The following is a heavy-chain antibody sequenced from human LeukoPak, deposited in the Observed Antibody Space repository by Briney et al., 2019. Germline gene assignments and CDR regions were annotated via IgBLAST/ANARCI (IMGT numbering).Heavy chain of an antibody. V-gene: IGHV3-21*01. J-gene: IGHJ4*02. Sequence: GGSLRLSCAASGFTFSSYSMNWVRQAPGKGLEWVSSISSSSSYIYYADSVKGRFTISRDNAKNSLYLQMNSLRAEDTAVYYCAREAGSGWYEPFDYWGQGTLVTVSS. D-gene: IGHD6-19*01. CDR3: AREAGSGWYEPFDY. CDR1: GFTFSSYS. CDR2: ISSSSSYI.